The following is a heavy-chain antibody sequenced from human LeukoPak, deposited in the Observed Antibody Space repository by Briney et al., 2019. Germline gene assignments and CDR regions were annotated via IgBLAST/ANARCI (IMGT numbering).Heavy chain of an antibody. CDR3: ARGEFPLDAFDI. Sequence: GASVKVSCKSSGDTFYNYGIGWVRQAPGQGLEWMGWISPYSGNTNYGQKLQGRVTMTTDTSTNTAYMELRRLSLDDTAIYYCARGEFPLDAFDIWGQGTMVTVSS. V-gene: IGHV1-18*01. CDR1: GDTFYNYG. J-gene: IGHJ3*02. CDR2: ISPYSGNT. D-gene: IGHD3-10*01.